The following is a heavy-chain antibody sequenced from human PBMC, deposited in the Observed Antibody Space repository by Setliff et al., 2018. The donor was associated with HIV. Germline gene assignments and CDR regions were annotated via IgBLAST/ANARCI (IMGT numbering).Heavy chain of an antibody. V-gene: IGHV5-51*01. D-gene: IGHD1-26*01. Sequence: PGESLKISCKGSGYSFTSYWIGWVRQMPGKGLEWMGVIYPGDSDTRYSPSFQGKVTISVDKSISTAYLQWSSLRASDIAMYYCARVIVGASDAFDIWGQGTMVTVSS. J-gene: IGHJ3*02. CDR2: IYPGDSDT. CDR1: GYSFTSYW. CDR3: ARVIVGASDAFDI.